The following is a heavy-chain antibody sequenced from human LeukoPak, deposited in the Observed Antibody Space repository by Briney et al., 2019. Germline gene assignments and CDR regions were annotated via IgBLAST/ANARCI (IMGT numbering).Heavy chain of an antibody. Sequence: PSETLSLTCTVSDGSISTYYWSWIRQPAGKGLEWIGRIYSGSTNYNPSLRSRVTMSVDTSKNQFSLKLRSVTAADTAVYYCARDHYHGGNSFYLDYWGQGTLVTVSS. J-gene: IGHJ4*02. CDR1: DGSISTYY. CDR3: ARDHYHGGNSFYLDY. D-gene: IGHD4-23*01. V-gene: IGHV4-4*07. CDR2: IYSGST.